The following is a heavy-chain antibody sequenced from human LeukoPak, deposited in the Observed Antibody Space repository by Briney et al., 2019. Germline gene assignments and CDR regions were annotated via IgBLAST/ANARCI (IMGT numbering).Heavy chain of an antibody. J-gene: IGHJ3*02. V-gene: IGHV3-21*01. Sequence: GGSLRLSCAASGLTFSSYSMNWVRQAPGKGLEWVSSISGSSTYIYYAGSVKGRFTISRDNAKNSLYLQMNSLRAEDTAVYYCACGYSYGSDAFDIWGQGTMVSVSS. CDR3: ACGYSYGSDAFDI. D-gene: IGHD5-18*01. CDR1: GLTFSSYS. CDR2: ISGSSTYI.